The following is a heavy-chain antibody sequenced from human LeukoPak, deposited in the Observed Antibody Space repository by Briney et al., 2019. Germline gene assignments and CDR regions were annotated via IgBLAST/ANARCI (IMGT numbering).Heavy chain of an antibody. CDR3: TTLSYDVHY. V-gene: IGHV3-15*05. CDR1: GFIFHNAW. CDR2: IKSNTDGGTA. J-gene: IGHJ4*02. Sequence: PGGSLRLSCAASGFIFHNAWMTWVRQAPGKGLEWVGRIKSNTDGGTADYAAPVKGRFIISIDDSKNTLYLQLNSLKTEDTAVYYCTTLSYDVHYWGQGTLVTVSS. D-gene: IGHD3-3*01.